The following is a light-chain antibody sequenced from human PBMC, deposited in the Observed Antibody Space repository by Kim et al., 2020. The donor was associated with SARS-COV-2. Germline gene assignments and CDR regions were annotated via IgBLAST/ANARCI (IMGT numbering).Light chain of an antibody. CDR2: GAS. CDR1: QSVRTD. CDR3: QQYNDWPPYT. Sequence: VSPGERATLSCRASQSVRTDLAWYQQKPGQAPRLLIYGASTRATNIPVRFSGSGSGTEFTLTISSLQSEDFAVYYCQQYNDWPPYTFGQGTKLEI. J-gene: IGKJ2*01. V-gene: IGKV3-15*01.